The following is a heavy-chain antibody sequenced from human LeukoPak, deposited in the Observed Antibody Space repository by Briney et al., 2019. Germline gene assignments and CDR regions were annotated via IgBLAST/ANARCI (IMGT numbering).Heavy chain of an antibody. Sequence: SETLSLTCTVSGGSISIFYWSWIRQPPGKGLEWIGNIFYTGSTNYNPSLKSRVTISVDTSKRQFSLKLSSVTAADTAVYYCARPASEYSTSRYAFDIWGQGTMVTVSS. D-gene: IGHD6-6*01. V-gene: IGHV4-59*01. CDR2: IFYTGST. CDR3: ARPASEYSTSRYAFDI. J-gene: IGHJ3*02. CDR1: GGSISIFY.